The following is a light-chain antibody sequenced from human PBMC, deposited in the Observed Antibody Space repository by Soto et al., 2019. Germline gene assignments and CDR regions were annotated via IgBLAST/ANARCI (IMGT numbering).Light chain of an antibody. CDR1: RSNIGAGYY. CDR2: GNS. V-gene: IGLV1-40*01. Sequence: VLTQPPSVSGAPGQRVTISCTGSRSNIGAGYYVHWYQQLPGTAPKLLIYGNSNRPSGVPDRFSGSMSGTSASLAITGLQAEDEADYYCQSYDSSLSAYVFATGTKLTVL. J-gene: IGLJ1*01. CDR3: QSYDSSLSAYV.